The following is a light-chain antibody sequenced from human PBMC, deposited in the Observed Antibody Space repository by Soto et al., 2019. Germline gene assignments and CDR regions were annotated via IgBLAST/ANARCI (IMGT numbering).Light chain of an antibody. V-gene: IGKV3-20*01. Sequence: EIVSPHFPGTLPLSAGERASLSCRASQIVSSSYLAWYQQKPGQAPRLLIYGASSRATGIPDRFSGSGSGTDFTLTISRLEPEDVAVYYCQQYGSSPPITFGQGTRLEIK. J-gene: IGKJ5*01. CDR2: GAS. CDR3: QQYGSSPPIT. CDR1: QIVSSSY.